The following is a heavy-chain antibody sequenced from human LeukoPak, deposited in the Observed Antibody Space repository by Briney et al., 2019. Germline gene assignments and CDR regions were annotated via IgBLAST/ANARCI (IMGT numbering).Heavy chain of an antibody. J-gene: IGHJ4*02. V-gene: IGHV3-23*01. CDR2: ISGSGGNT. Sequence: GGSLRLSCAASGFTFTNYAMSWVRQAPGKGLEWVSAISGSGGNTYYADFVKGRFTISRDNAKNSLYLQMNSLRVEDTALYHCARKGLGGELGGFDSWGQGTLVTVSS. CDR1: GFTFTNYA. D-gene: IGHD1-7*01. CDR3: ARKGLGGELGGFDS.